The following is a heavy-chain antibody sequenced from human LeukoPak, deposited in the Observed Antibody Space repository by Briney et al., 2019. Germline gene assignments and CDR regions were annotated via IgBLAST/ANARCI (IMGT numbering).Heavy chain of an antibody. CDR1: GYSISSGYY. V-gene: IGHV4-38-2*02. Sequence: SETLSLTCSVSGYSISSGYYWGWIRQPPGKGLEWIGSIYQSGSTYYNPSLKSRVTISVDTSKNQFSLKLSSVTAADTAVYYCARDNRSSGWYYFDYLGQGTLVTVSS. J-gene: IGHJ4*02. CDR3: ARDNRSSGWYYFDY. CDR2: IYQSGST. D-gene: IGHD6-19*01.